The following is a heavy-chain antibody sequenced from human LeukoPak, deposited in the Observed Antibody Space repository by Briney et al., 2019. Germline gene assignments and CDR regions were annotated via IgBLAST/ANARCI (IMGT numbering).Heavy chain of an antibody. Sequence: SGGSLRLSCAASGFTFSSYAMHWVRQAPGKGLEWVAVISYDGSNKYYADSVKGRFTISRDNSKNTLYLQMNSLRAEDTAVYYCARAPTWWYFDYWGQGTLVTVSS. CDR2: ISYDGSNK. D-gene: IGHD2-15*01. J-gene: IGHJ4*02. V-gene: IGHV3-30-3*01. CDR3: ARAPTWWYFDY. CDR1: GFTFSSYA.